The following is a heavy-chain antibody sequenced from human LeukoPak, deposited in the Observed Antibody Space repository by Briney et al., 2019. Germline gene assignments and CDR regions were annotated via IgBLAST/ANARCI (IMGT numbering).Heavy chain of an antibody. Sequence: GGSLRLSCAASGFTFSMYWMNWVRQAPGKGLEWVSGISWNSGSIGYADSVKGRFTISRDNAKNSLYLQMNSLRAEDTALYYCAKAKARVVPAAPPDYWGQGTLVTVSS. CDR1: GFTFSMYW. CDR2: ISWNSGSI. V-gene: IGHV3-9*01. J-gene: IGHJ4*02. D-gene: IGHD2-2*01. CDR3: AKAKARVVPAAPPDY.